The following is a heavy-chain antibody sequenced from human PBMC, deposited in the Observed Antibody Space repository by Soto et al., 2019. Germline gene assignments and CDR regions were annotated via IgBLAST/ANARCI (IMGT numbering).Heavy chain of an antibody. V-gene: IGHV1-18*01. CDR2: ISAYTGNT. J-gene: IGHJ4*02. CDR1: GYTFTSYG. Sequence: QVQLVQSGAEVKKPGASVKVSCKASGYTFTSYGINWVRQAPGQGLEWMGWISAYTGNTSYAQKLQRRVTMTTDTSTNTAYMELRSRRSDDTAVYYFARGVGWEPLDYWGQGTLVTVSS. CDR3: ARGVGWEPLDY. D-gene: IGHD1-26*01.